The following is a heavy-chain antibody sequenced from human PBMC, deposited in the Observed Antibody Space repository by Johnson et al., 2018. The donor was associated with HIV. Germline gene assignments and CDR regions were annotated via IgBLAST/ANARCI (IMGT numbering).Heavy chain of an antibody. Sequence: VQLVESGGGVVQPGRSLRLSCAASGFTVSSNYMSWVRQAPGKWLEWVSGINWNGGSTGYADSVKGRFTISRDNAKNSLYLQMNSLRAEDTALYYCARGGYCTGGVCLGDAFDIWGQGTMVTVSS. CDR3: ARGGYCTGGVCLGDAFDI. V-gene: IGHV3-20*04. D-gene: IGHD2-8*02. CDR1: GFTVSSNY. J-gene: IGHJ3*02. CDR2: INWNGGST.